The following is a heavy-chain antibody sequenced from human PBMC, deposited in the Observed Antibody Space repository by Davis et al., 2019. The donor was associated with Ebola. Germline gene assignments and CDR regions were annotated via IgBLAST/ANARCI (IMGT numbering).Heavy chain of an antibody. CDR1: GYTFTSYG. V-gene: IGHV1-2*04. Sequence: ASVKVSCKASGYTFTSYGISWVRQAPGQGLEWMGWINPNSGGTNYAQKFQGWVTMTRDTSISTAYMELSRLRSDDTAVYYCARAYYGDYGGNWFDPWGQGTLVTVSS. CDR3: ARAYYGDYGGNWFDP. D-gene: IGHD4-17*01. CDR2: INPNSGGT. J-gene: IGHJ5*02.